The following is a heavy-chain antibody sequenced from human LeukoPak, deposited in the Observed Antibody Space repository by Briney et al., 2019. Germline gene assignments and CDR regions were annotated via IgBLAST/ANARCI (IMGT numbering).Heavy chain of an antibody. Sequence: SSETLSLTCSVSGGFIRNYYWSWIRQPAGKGLEWIGRIVTSGITNYNPSLKSRITMSVDTSKNQFSLKLSSVTAADTAVYYCARHVISQVTMIVVANNWFDPWGQGTLVTVSS. V-gene: IGHV4-4*07. CDR2: IVTSGIT. CDR3: ARHVISQVTMIVVANNWFDP. J-gene: IGHJ5*02. D-gene: IGHD3-22*01. CDR1: GGFIRNYY.